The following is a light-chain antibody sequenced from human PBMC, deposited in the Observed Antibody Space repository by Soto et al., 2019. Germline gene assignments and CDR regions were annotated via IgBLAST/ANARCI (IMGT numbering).Light chain of an antibody. J-gene: IGLJ1*01. CDR1: SSDVGAYNY. V-gene: IGLV2-14*01. CDR3: SSCTSSNTRV. CDR2: DVS. Sequence: QSALTQPASVSGSPGQSITISCTGTSSDVGAYNYVSWYQQHPGKAPKLMIYDVSNRPSGVSIRFSGSKSGNTASLTISGLQAEDGADYYCSSCTSSNTRVFGTGTKLTVL.